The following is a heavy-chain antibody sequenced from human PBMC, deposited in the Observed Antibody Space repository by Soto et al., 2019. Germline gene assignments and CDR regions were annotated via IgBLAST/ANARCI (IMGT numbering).Heavy chain of an antibody. CDR1: SGSITSSLW. CDR2: VAQRGYI. D-gene: IGHD5-12*01. Sequence: QVQLQESGPRLVKPSGTLSLTCTVSSGSITSSLWWCWVRQAPGKGLEWICEVAQRGYIHSIPSLKRRLTISRDKYTTRFSLRPSSVPAADTAVYYCARNRYGGYDFDSCGQGSLVTVSS. CDR3: ARNRYGGYDFDS. J-gene: IGHJ4*02. V-gene: IGHV4-4*02.